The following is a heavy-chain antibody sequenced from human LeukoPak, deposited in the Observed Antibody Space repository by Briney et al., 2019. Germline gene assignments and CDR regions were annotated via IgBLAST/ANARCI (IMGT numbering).Heavy chain of an antibody. CDR1: GFTFSSYG. CDR3: AKCPYAVNWNLFDY. CDR2: ISSSGSTI. Sequence: PGGSLRLSCAASGFTFSSYGMSWVRQAPGKGLEWVSYISSSGSTIYYADSVKGRFTISRDNSKNTLYLQMNSLRTEDTAVYYCAKCPYAVNWNLFDYWGQGTLVTVSS. V-gene: IGHV3-23*01. D-gene: IGHD1-20*01. J-gene: IGHJ4*02.